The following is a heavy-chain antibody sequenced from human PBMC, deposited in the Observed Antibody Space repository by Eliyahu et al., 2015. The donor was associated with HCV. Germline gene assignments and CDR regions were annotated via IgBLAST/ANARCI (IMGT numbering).Heavy chain of an antibody. CDR3: ARGATLADLDS. CDR1: GYSFTGXX. D-gene: IGHD1-26*01. Sequence: DVQLVQSGAEVKXPGESLRXXXKAFGYSFTGXXXAWVRQRPGKGLXWXGGIFPGDSDTRYSPSFQGQVTISVDKSINTAYLQWRSLKASDSAMYFCARGATLADLDSWGQGTLVTVSS. CDR2: IFPGDSDT. V-gene: IGHV5-51*01. J-gene: IGHJ4*02.